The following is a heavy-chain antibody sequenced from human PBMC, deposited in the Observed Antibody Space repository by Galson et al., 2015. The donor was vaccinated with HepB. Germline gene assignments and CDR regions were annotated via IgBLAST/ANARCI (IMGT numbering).Heavy chain of an antibody. V-gene: IGHV1-24*01. J-gene: IGHJ2*01. D-gene: IGHD6-19*01. CDR2: FDPEDGET. CDR3: ATQIAVAGRNRWYFDL. Sequence: SCKVSGYTLTELSMHWVRQAPGKGLEWMGGFDPEDGETIYAQKFQGRVTMTEDTSTDTAYMELSSLRSEDTAVYYCATQIAVAGRNRWYFDLWGRGTLVTVSS. CDR1: GYTLTELS.